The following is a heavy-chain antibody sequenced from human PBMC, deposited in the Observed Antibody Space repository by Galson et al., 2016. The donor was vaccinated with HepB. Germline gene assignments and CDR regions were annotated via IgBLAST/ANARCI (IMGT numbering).Heavy chain of an antibody. CDR1: GFTFNNYA. Sequence: SLRLSCAASGFTFNNYAMNWVRQAPGKGLEWVSVISFSGDNTYYADSVKGRFTISRDNSKNTLYLQMNSLSAEDTAAYYCAKSLRKYGPNEAFDMWGQGTMVTVSS. CDR3: AKSLRKYGPNEAFDM. V-gene: IGHV3-23*01. CDR2: ISFSGDNT. J-gene: IGHJ3*02. D-gene: IGHD4/OR15-4a*01.